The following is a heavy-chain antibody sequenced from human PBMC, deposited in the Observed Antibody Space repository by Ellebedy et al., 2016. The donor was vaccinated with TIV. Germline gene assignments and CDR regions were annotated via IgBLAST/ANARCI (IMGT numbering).Heavy chain of an antibody. J-gene: IGHJ6*02. V-gene: IGHV4-39*07. CDR1: GGSINSDNSY. CDR3: GRDPTTDFYGAAPDV. D-gene: IGHD2/OR15-2a*01. Sequence: SETLSLXXSVSGGSINSDNSYWVWLRQSPGKGLDWIASMHYTGSTYYNPSLKSRVTMSVDTSRNLFSLSLTSVTAADTAVYYCGRDPTTDFYGAAPDVWGQGTSVTVSS. CDR2: MHYTGST.